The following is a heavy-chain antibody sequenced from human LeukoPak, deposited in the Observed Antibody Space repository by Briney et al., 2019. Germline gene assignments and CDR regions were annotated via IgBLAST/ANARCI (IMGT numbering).Heavy chain of an antibody. CDR2: IYYSGST. CDR3: ARDKEGATSFDY. J-gene: IGHJ4*02. V-gene: IGHV4-59*12. CDR1: GGSISSYY. Sequence: SETLSLTCTVSGGSISSYYWSWIRQPPGKGLEWIGYIYYSGSTNYNPSLKSRVTISVDTSKNQFSLKLSSVTAADTAVYYCARDKEGATSFDYWGQGTLVTVSS. D-gene: IGHD1-26*01.